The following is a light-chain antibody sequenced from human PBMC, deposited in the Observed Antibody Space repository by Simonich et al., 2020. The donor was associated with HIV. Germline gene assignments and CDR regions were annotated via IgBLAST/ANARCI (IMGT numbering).Light chain of an antibody. J-gene: IGLJ3*02. V-gene: IGLV2-11*01. Sequence: QSALTQPRSVSGSPGQSVTISCTVTSIDVGGYNYVSWYQQHPGKAPKHRIYDVSRRPTGVPDRFSGYKSGNTAALTISGLQAEDEAEYYCSSYAGSNNWVFGGGTKLTVL. CDR2: DVS. CDR1: SIDVGGYNY. CDR3: SSYAGSNNWV.